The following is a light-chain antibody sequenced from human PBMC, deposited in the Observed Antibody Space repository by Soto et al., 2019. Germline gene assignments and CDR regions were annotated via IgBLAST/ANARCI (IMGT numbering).Light chain of an antibody. CDR2: DVS. CDR3: CSYAGSYIPFV. Sequence: QSALTQPRSVSGSPGQSVTISCTGTSIDIGAYNSVSWYRQHPGKAPRVMIYDVSKRPSGVPDRSSGSKSDNTASLTISGLQAEDEADYYCCSYAGSYIPFVFGTGTKVTV. V-gene: IGLV2-11*01. CDR1: SIDIGAYNS. J-gene: IGLJ1*01.